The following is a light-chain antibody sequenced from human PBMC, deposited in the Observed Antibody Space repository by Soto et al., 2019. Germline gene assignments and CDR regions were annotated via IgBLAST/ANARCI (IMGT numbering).Light chain of an antibody. CDR3: QSYDSSLSGVL. J-gene: IGLJ2*01. CDR2: GNT. V-gene: IGLV1-40*01. CDR1: SSNIGAGYD. Sequence: QPVLTQPPSVSGAPGQRVTISCTGSSSNIGAGYDVHWYQQLPGTAPKLLIYGNTNRPSGVPDRFSGSKSGTSPSLTITGLQAEDEADYYCQSYDSSLSGVLFGGGTQLTVL.